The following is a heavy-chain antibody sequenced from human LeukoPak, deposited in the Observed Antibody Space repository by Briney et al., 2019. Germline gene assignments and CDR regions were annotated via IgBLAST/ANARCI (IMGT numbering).Heavy chain of an antibody. J-gene: IGHJ6*03. CDR3: ARPSYYDFWSGYRDYYMDV. V-gene: IGHV1-69*05. Sequence: SVKVSCKASGGTFSSYAISWVRQAPGQGLEWMGGIIPIFGTANYAQKFQGRVTITTDESTSTAYMELSSLRSEDTAVYYCARPSYYDFWSGYRDYYMDVWGKGTTVTVSS. CDR2: IIPIFGTA. CDR1: GGTFSSYA. D-gene: IGHD3-3*01.